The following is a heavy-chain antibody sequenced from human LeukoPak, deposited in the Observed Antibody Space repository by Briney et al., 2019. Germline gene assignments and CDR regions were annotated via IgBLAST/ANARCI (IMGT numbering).Heavy chain of an antibody. Sequence: SETLSLTCTVSGGSISSYYWSWIRQPPGKGLEWIGYIYYSGSTNYNPSLKSRVTISVDTSKNQFSLKLSSVTAADTAVYYCARAVLYYDSSGPFGGYAFDIWGQGTMVTVSS. CDR2: IYYSGST. J-gene: IGHJ3*02. D-gene: IGHD3-22*01. CDR1: GGSISSYY. CDR3: ARAVLYYDSSGPFGGYAFDI. V-gene: IGHV4-59*01.